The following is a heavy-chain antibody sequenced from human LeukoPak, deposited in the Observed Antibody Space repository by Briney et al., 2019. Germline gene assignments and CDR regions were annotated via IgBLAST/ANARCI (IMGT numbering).Heavy chain of an antibody. CDR3: ARDRAVLQDYYQFDP. V-gene: IGHV4-4*07. CDR2: IYTSGST. Sequence: SETLSLTCTVSGDSISSFYWTWIRQPAGKGLEWIGRIYTSGSTNYNPSLKSRVTMSVDTSKNQFSLKLSSVTAADTAVYYCARDRAVLQDYYQFDPWGQGTLVTVSS. J-gene: IGHJ5*02. CDR1: GDSISSFY. D-gene: IGHD1-26*01.